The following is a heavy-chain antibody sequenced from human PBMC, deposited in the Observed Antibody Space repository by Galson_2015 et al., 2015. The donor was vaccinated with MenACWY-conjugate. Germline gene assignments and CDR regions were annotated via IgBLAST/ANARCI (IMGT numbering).Heavy chain of an antibody. CDR2: INAGNGNT. CDR3: AKGQGGAVAGT. V-gene: IGHV1-3*01. J-gene: IGHJ4*02. CDR1: GYTFTSYA. Sequence: SVKVSCKASGYTFTSYAIHWVRQAPGQRLEWMGWINAGNGNTKYSQKLQDRVTITRDTSASTAYMELTSLRSEDTAVYYCAKGQGGAVAGTWGQGTLVTVSS. D-gene: IGHD6-19*01.